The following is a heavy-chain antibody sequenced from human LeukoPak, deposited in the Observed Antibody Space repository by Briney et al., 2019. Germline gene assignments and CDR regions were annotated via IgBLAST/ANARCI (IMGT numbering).Heavy chain of an antibody. Sequence: ASVKVSCKASGGTFSSYAISWVRQAPGQGLEWMGGIIPIFGTANYAQKFQGRVTITTDESTSTAYMELSSLRSDDTAVYYCARSVAEVTTFGIDYWGQGTLVTVSS. J-gene: IGHJ4*02. CDR3: ARSVAEVTTFGIDY. V-gene: IGHV1-69*05. CDR1: GGTFSSYA. D-gene: IGHD2/OR15-2a*01. CDR2: IIPIFGTA.